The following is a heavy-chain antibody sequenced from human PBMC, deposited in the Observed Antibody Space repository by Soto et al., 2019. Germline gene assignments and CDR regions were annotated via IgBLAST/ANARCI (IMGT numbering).Heavy chain of an antibody. V-gene: IGHV3-33*01. Sequence: SLRLSCAASGFTVSSYCMHWVRQAPGKGLEWVAVIWYDGSNKYYADSVKGRFTISRDNSKNTLYLQMNSLRAEDTAVYYCAREGQLALDYWGQGTLVTVSS. D-gene: IGHD6-6*01. CDR2: IWYDGSNK. CDR1: GFTVSSYC. J-gene: IGHJ4*02. CDR3: AREGQLALDY.